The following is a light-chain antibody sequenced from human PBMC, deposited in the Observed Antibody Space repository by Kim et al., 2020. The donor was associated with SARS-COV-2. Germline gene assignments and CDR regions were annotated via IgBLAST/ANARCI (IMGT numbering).Light chain of an antibody. CDR2: DAS. J-gene: IGKJ4*01. Sequence: PGERATLSCRASQSVSRYLAWYQQRPGQAPRLLIYDASNRATGIPARFSGSGSGTDFTLTVSSLEPEDFAVYYCQQRSNWPLTFGGGTKVDIK. CDR1: QSVSRY. V-gene: IGKV3-11*01. CDR3: QQRSNWPLT.